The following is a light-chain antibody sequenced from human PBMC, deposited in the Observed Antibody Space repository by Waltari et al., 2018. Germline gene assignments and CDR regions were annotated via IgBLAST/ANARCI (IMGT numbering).Light chain of an antibody. CDR3: GTWDSSLSGAV. Sequence: QSVLTQPPSVSAAPGQRVTISCTGGQPNLGNNYFPWYRQFPGPAPKLLIYEVSERPSGVPGRFSGSKSGTSATLDITGLQAGDEADYYCGTWDSSLSGAVFGGGTHLTVL. CDR1: QPNLGNNY. CDR2: EVS. J-gene: IGLJ7*01. V-gene: IGLV1-51*02.